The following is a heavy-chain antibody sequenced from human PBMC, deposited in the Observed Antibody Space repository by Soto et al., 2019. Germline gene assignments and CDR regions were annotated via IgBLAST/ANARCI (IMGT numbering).Heavy chain of an antibody. J-gene: IGHJ4*02. V-gene: IGHV3-7*01. CDR3: ARDSAYDSSGYLRGGFDH. D-gene: IGHD3-22*01. Sequence: GGSLRLSCSASGLTFSSYWMTWVRQAPGKGLEWVANIKQDGSEKYYVDSVKGRFIISRDNAKNSLYLRINSLRAEDTAVYYCARDSAYDSSGYLRGGFDHWGQGTLVTVSS. CDR2: IKQDGSEK. CDR1: GLTFSSYW.